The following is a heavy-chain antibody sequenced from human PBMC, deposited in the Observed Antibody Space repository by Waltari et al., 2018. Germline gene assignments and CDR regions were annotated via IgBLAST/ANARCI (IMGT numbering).Heavy chain of an antibody. CDR2: ITPLEGST. Sequence: QVQVVQSGAEVKRPGSSVKVSCKASCGTSKSHAFSWVRQVSGRGLEWLGGITPLEGSTIYSPKFDGRDIISADTLSGTIYMDLAGLTTEDTAVYYCARDLGGEAPLAFWGQGTLVSVS. CDR3: ARDLGGEAPLAF. CDR1: CGTSKSHA. J-gene: IGHJ4*02. V-gene: IGHV1-69*06.